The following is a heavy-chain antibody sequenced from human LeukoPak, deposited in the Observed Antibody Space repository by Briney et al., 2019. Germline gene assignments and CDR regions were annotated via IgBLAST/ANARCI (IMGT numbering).Heavy chain of an antibody. CDR1: GFTFDYA. CDR3: AKDIDAYYHYYGMDV. V-gene: IGHV3-9*01. D-gene: IGHD3-9*01. CDR2: ISWNSGSI. Sequence: GGSLRLSCAASGFTFDYAMHWVRQAPGKGLEWVSGISWNSGSIGYADSVKGRFTISRDNAKNSLYLQMNGLRAEDTALYYCAKDIDAYYHYYGMDVWGQGTTVTVSS. J-gene: IGHJ6*02.